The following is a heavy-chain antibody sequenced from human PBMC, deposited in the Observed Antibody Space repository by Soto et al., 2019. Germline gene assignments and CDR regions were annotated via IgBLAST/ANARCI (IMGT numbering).Heavy chain of an antibody. CDR1: GYTFTSYY. CDR3: AREHVVVPGGCDY. V-gene: IGHV1-46*01. D-gene: IGHD2-2*01. CDR2: INPSGGST. Sequence: QVQLVQSGAELKKPGASVKVSCKASGYTFTSYYMHWVRQAPAQRLEWMGIINPSGGSTSYAQKFQGRVSMTRDTSTSTVYLELSSLRSEDTAVYYCAREHVVVPGGCDYWGQGTLVSVAS. J-gene: IGHJ4*02.